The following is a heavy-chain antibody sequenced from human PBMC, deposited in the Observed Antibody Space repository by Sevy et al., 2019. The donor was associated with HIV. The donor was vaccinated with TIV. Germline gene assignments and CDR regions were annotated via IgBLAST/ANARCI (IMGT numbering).Heavy chain of an antibody. Sequence: ASVKVSCKASGYTFTGYYMHWVRQAPGQGLEWMGWINPNSGGTNYAQKFQGRVTMTRDTSISTAYMELSRLRSDDTVVYYCASGTGPVSYYYYYGMDVWGQGTTVTVSS. D-gene: IGHD7-27*01. CDR2: INPNSGGT. V-gene: IGHV1-2*02. J-gene: IGHJ6*02. CDR3: ASGTGPVSYYYYYGMDV. CDR1: GYTFTGYY.